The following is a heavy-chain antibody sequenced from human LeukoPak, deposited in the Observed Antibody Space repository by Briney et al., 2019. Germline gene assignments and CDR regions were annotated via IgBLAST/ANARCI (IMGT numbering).Heavy chain of an antibody. J-gene: IGHJ4*02. D-gene: IGHD3-10*01. CDR2: IYHSGST. CDR1: GGSISSSKW. V-gene: IGHV4-4*02. CDR3: ASGGYWPN. Sequence: SETLSLTCAVSGGSISSSKWWTWVRQPPGKGLEWIGEIYHSGSTKYNPSLKSRVTILEDKSKNQFSLKLSSVTAADTAVYYCASGGYWPNWGQGTLVTVSS.